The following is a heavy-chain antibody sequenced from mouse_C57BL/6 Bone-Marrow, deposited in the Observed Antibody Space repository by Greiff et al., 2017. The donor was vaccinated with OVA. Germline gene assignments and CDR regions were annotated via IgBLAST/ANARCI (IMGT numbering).Heavy chain of an antibody. CDR1: GYTFTSYW. Sequence: QVQLQQPGAELVRPGSSVKLSCKASGYTFTSYWMHWVKQRPIQGLEWIGNIDPSDSETPYNQKFKDKATLTVDKSSSTAYMQLSSLTSEDSAVYYCAREGLYAMDYWGQGTSVTVSS. CDR2: IDPSDSET. V-gene: IGHV1-52*01. CDR3: AREGLYAMDY. J-gene: IGHJ4*01.